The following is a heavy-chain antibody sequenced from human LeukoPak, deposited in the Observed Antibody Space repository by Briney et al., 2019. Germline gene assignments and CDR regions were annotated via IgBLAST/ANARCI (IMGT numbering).Heavy chain of an antibody. Sequence: SGTLSLTCAVSGGSISSSNWWSWVRQPPGKGLEWIGEIYHSGSTNYNPSLKSRVTISVDKSKNQFSLKLGSVTAADTAVYYCARGSGIAVAGTNFDYWGQGTLVTVSS. V-gene: IGHV4-4*02. CDR2: IYHSGST. D-gene: IGHD6-19*01. J-gene: IGHJ4*02. CDR3: ARGSGIAVAGTNFDY. CDR1: GGSISSSNW.